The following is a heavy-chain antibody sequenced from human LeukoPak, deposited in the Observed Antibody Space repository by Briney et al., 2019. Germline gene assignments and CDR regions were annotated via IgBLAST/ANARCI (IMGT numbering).Heavy chain of an antibody. CDR3: AKDGHPPQLVRGYYYYMDV. CDR1: GFTFSSYA. D-gene: IGHD6-13*01. J-gene: IGHJ6*03. V-gene: IGHV3-23*01. CDR2: ISGSGGST. Sequence: GGSLRLSCAASGFTFSSYAMSWVRQAPGKGLEWVSAISGSGGSTYYADSVKGRFTISRDNSKNTLYLQMNSLRAEDTAVYYCAKDGHPPQLVRGYYYYMDVWGKGTTVTVSS.